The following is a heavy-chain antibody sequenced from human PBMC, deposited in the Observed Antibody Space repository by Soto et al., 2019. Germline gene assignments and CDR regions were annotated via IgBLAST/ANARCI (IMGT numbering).Heavy chain of an antibody. CDR1: GGTFKTYT. V-gene: IGHV1-69*06. J-gene: IGHJ4*02. CDR2: IIPMYDSA. CDR3: ATWRTYSGSYCFDY. Sequence: QVQLVQSGAELKKPGSSVNVSCAASGGTFKTYTITWVRQAPGQGLEWIGQIIPMYDSANYAQRFQGRVTISADKSTNIAYMELIGLRSEHTALYYCATWRTYSGSYCFDYWGQGTLVSVSS. D-gene: IGHD1-26*01.